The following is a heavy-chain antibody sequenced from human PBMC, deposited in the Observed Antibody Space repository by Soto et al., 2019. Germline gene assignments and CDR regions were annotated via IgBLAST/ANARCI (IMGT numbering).Heavy chain of an antibody. V-gene: IGHV4-31*01. CDR2: TSTSGST. Sequence: QVHLQESGPGLVKPSQTLSLTCTVSGVSITGSGYYCRRIRQHPGGGLQRIGFTSTSGSTSYNPSLMSLVTISVHSSSNQFSLNLTSATASDTAVEYCARGGGSTKVDYWGQGTLVTVSP. D-gene: IGHD2-2*01. CDR3: ARGGGSTKVDY. CDR1: GVSITGSGYY. J-gene: IGHJ4*02.